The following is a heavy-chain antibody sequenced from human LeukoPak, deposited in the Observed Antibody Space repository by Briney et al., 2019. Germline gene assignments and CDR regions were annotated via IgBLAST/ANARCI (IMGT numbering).Heavy chain of an antibody. CDR2: IYSGGST. D-gene: IGHD3-10*01. CDR3: ASLRFGPSPFDY. Sequence: GGSLRLSCAASGFTVSSNYMSWVRQAPGKGLEWVSVIYSGGSTYYADSVKGRFTISRDNSKNTLYLQMNSLRAEDSAVYYCASLRFGPSPFDYWGQGTLVTVSS. J-gene: IGHJ4*02. CDR1: GFTVSSNY. V-gene: IGHV3-53*01.